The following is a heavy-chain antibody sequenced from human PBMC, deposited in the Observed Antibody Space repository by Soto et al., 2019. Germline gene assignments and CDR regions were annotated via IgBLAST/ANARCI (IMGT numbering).Heavy chain of an antibody. V-gene: IGHV4-30-4*01. CDR1: GGSISSGDYY. CDR3: AATGYSSSRDAFDI. J-gene: IGHJ3*02. Sequence: PSESLSLTCTVSGGSISSGDYYWSWIRQPPGKGLEWIGYIYYSGSTYYNPSLKSRVTISVDTSKNQFSLKLSSVTAAATAVYYCAATGYSSSRDAFDIWGQGTMVTVSS. CDR2: IYYSGST. D-gene: IGHD6-13*01.